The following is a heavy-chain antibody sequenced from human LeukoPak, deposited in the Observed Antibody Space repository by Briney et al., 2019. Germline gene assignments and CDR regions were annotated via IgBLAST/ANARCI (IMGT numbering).Heavy chain of an antibody. V-gene: IGHV3-11*01. D-gene: IGHD1-1*01. Sequence: GGSLRLSCAASGFTFSDYYVSWIRQAPGKGLEWVSYISSSGRTIYYADSVKGRFTISRDNAKNSLYPQMNSLRAEDTAVYYCARVIGSSDWNDPLDYWGQGTLVTVSS. CDR2: ISSSGRTI. CDR1: GFTFSDYY. CDR3: ARVIGSSDWNDPLDY. J-gene: IGHJ4*02.